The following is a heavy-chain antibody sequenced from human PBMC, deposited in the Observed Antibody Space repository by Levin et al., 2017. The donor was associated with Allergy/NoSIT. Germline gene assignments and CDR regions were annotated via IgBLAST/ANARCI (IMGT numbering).Heavy chain of an antibody. D-gene: IGHD3-16*01. J-gene: IGHJ4*02. V-gene: IGHV3-23*01. CDR3: ATDSGGDGEHLDH. CDR2: ITGGGVDT. Sequence: PGGSLRLSCATSGFTFRNYGMTWVRQAPGKGLEWVSGITGGGVDTYYADSVKDRFIISRDNSKNTVSLDMNSLKVEDTALYFCATDSGGDGEHLDHWGQGTLVTVS. CDR1: GFTFRNYG.